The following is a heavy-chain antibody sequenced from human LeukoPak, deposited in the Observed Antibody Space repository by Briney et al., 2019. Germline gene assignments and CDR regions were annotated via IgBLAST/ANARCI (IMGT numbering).Heavy chain of an antibody. CDR3: ARRSANCSGGTCYSYYFDY. CDR1: GYSFTSYW. J-gene: IGHJ4*02. D-gene: IGHD2-15*01. CDR2: IYPTDSDT. V-gene: IGHV5-51*01. Sequence: GESLKISCKGSGYSFTSYWVGWVRQMPGRGLEWMGIIYPTDSDTTYSPSFQGRVTISADKSISTAYLQWSSLKASDTAMYYCARRSANCSGGTCYSYYFDYWGQGTLVTVSS.